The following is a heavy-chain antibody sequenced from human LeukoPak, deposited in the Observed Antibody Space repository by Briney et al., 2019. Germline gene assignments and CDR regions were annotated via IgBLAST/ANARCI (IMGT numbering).Heavy chain of an antibody. CDR2: MNPNSGNT. D-gene: IGHD5-24*01. V-gene: IGHV1-8*03. J-gene: IGHJ4*02. Sequence: ASAKVSCKASGYTFTSYDINWVRQATGQGLEWMGWMNPNSGNTGYAQKFQGRVTITRNTSISTAYMELSSLRSEDTAVYYCARARRDGYNLANWGQGTLVTVSS. CDR3: ARARRDGYNLAN. CDR1: GYTFTSYD.